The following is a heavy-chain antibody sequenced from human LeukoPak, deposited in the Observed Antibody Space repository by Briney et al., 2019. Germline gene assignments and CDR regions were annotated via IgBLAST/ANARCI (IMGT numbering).Heavy chain of an antibody. Sequence: SETLSLTCTVSGGSISSSSYYWGWIRQPPGKGLEWIGSIYCSGSTYYNPSLKSRVTISVDTSKNQFSLKLSSVTAADTAVYYCARHLDCSSTSCYIGSWFDPWGQGTLVTVSS. CDR3: ARHLDCSSTSCYIGSWFDP. CDR1: GGSISSSSYY. J-gene: IGHJ5*02. CDR2: IYCSGST. D-gene: IGHD2-2*02. V-gene: IGHV4-39*01.